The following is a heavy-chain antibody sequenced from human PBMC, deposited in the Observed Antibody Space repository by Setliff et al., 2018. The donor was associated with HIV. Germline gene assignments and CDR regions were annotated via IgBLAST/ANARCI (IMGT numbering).Heavy chain of an antibody. CDR1: GFSNSA. V-gene: IGHV3-73*01. Sequence: PGESLKISCAASGFSNSALHWVRQAPGKGLEWVGRIRSKANNYATEYGASVKGRFIISRDDSKNMACLQMNSLRTEDTAIYYCTRHRGSFDYWGLGTLVTVSS. J-gene: IGHJ4*02. CDR2: IRSKANNYAT. D-gene: IGHD1-26*01. CDR3: TRHRGSFDY.